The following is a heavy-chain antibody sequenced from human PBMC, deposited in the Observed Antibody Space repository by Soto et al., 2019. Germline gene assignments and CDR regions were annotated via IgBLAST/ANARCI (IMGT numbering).Heavy chain of an antibody. Sequence: PSETLSLTCTVCGGSISSSSYYWGWIRQPPGKGLEWIGSIYYSGSTYYNPSLKSRVTISVDTSISTAYMELSRLRSDDTAVYYCARDRSGVDYYYGMDVWGQGTTVTVSS. CDR3: ARDRSGVDYYYGMDV. CDR1: GGSISSSSYY. D-gene: IGHD3-3*01. J-gene: IGHJ6*02. V-gene: IGHV4-39*02. CDR2: IYYSGST.